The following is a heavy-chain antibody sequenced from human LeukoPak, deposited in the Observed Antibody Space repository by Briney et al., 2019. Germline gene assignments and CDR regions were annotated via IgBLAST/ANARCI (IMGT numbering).Heavy chain of an antibody. CDR2: IRHDGSYQ. D-gene: IGHD3-22*01. V-gene: IGHV3-30*02. CDR1: RFTFSSYG. Sequence: PGGSLRLSCAASRFTFSSYGMHWVRQTPGKGLEWVAFIRHDGSYQQYADSVKGRFTVSRDNSKDTVYLQMNSLRTEDTAVYYCAKNRDSSDYPRDFDNWGQGSLVTVSS. CDR3: AKNRDSSDYPRDFDN. J-gene: IGHJ4*02.